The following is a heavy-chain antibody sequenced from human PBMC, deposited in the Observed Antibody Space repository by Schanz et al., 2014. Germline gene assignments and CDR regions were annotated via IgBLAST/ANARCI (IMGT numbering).Heavy chain of an antibody. CDR3: ARIGGSVFDY. D-gene: IGHD3-10*01. J-gene: IGHJ4*02. CDR2: IWYDGSNK. V-gene: IGHV3-33*08. Sequence: VQLLESGGGLVQPGGSLRLSCAASGFTFSSYAMSWVRQAPGKGLEWVAVIWYDGSNKYYADSVKGRFTISRDNSKNTLYLQMNSLRAEDTAVYYCARIGGSVFDYWAQGTLXTVSS. CDR1: GFTFSSYA.